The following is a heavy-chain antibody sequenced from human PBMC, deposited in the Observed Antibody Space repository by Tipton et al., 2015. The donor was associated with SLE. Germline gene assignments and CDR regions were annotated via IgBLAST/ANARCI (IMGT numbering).Heavy chain of an antibody. J-gene: IGHJ3*02. Sequence: QLVQSGAEVKKPGASVKVSCKASGYTFTGYYMHWVRQAPGQGLEWMGRINPNSGGTNYAQKFQGRVTMTRETSISTAYMELSRLRSEDTAVYYCARPGYSSGYDAFDIWGQGTMVTVSS. CDR2: INPNSGGT. V-gene: IGHV1-2*06. D-gene: IGHD6-19*01. CDR3: ARPGYSSGYDAFDI. CDR1: GYTFTGYY.